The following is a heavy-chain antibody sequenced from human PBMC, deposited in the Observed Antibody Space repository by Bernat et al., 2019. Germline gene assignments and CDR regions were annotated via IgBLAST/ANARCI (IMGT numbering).Heavy chain of an antibody. CDR2: IWYDGSNK. CDR3: ARDWSFYGIFDY. CDR1: GFSFRTYG. Sequence: QVQLVESGGGVVQPGRSLRLSCAASGFSFRTYGMHWVRQAPGKGMEWVAVIWYDGSNKYYADYVRGRFTISRDNSKNTLYLQMNSMRAEDTAVYYCARDWSFYGIFDYWGQGTLVTVSS. V-gene: IGHV3-33*01. J-gene: IGHJ4*02. D-gene: IGHD2/OR15-2a*01.